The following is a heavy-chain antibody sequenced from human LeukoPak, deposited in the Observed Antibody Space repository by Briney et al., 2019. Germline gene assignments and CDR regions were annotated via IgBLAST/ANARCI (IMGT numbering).Heavy chain of an antibody. Sequence: TGGSLRLSCAASGFTFSSYWMTCVRQAPGKGVEWVANIKQDGSEKNSVDSVKGRFTISRDNAKNSLYLQMNSLRAEDTAVYYCARASRTSTDTAIFYWGQGTLVTVSS. D-gene: IGHD5-18*01. CDR2: IKQDGSEK. CDR1: GFTFSSYW. CDR3: ARASRTSTDTAIFY. J-gene: IGHJ4*02. V-gene: IGHV3-7*01.